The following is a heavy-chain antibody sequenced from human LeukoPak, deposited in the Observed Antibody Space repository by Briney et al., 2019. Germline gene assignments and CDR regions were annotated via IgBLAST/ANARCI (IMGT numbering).Heavy chain of an antibody. J-gene: IGHJ4*02. CDR1: GGTFSSYA. CDR2: IIPILGIA. V-gene: IGHV1-69*04. Sequence: SVKVSCKASGGTFSSYAISWVRQAPGQGLEWMGRIIPILGIANYAQKFQGRVTITADKSTSTAYMELSSLRSEDTAVYYCAMPERYFDWLPDWGQGTLVTVSS. D-gene: IGHD3-9*01. CDR3: AMPERYFDWLPD.